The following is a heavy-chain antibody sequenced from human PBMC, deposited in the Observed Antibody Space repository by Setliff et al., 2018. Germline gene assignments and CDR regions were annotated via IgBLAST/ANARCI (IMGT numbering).Heavy chain of an antibody. D-gene: IGHD6-6*01. CDR3: ARDFPPLYSSSFSDAFDI. V-gene: IGHV1-18*01. Sequence: GASVKVSCKASGYTFTSYGISWVRQAPGQGLEWMGWISAYNGNTNYAQKLQGRVTMTTDTSTSTAYMELRGLRSDDTAVYYCARDFPPLYSSSFSDAFDIWGQGTMVTVSS. J-gene: IGHJ3*02. CDR2: ISAYNGNT. CDR1: GYTFTSYG.